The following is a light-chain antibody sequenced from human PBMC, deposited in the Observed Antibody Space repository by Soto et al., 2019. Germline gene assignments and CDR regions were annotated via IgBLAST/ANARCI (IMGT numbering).Light chain of an antibody. J-gene: IGKJ1*01. CDR2: KAS. CDR1: QSISSW. Sequence: DIQMTQSPSTLSASVGDRVTITCRASQSISSWLAWYQQKPGTAPKLLIYKASSLESGVPSRFSGSGSGTEFTLTISSLQPYDFATYYCQQYNSYWTFGQGTKVEIK. V-gene: IGKV1-5*03. CDR3: QQYNSYWT.